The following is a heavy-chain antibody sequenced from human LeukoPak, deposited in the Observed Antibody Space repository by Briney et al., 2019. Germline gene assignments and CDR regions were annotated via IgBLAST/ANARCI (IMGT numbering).Heavy chain of an antibody. CDR1: GFTFSSYW. V-gene: IGHV3-7*01. J-gene: IGHJ4*02. CDR3: ARPGTGYSSGWDQDFDY. D-gene: IGHD6-19*01. Sequence: GGSLRLSCAASGFTFSSYWMSWVRQAPGKGLEWVANIKQDGSEKYYADSVKGRFTISRDNAKNSLYLQMNSLRAEDTAVYYCARPGTGYSSGWDQDFDYWGQETLVTVSS. CDR2: IKQDGSEK.